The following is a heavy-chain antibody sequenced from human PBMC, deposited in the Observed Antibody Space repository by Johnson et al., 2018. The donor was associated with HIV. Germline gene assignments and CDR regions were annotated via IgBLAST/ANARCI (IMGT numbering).Heavy chain of an antibody. D-gene: IGHD2-8*01. CDR1: GFTVSSNY. J-gene: IGHJ3*02. CDR3: ARGDCTNGVCPPPRRDAFDI. CDR2: IYSGGST. Sequence: VQLVESGGGLVQPGGSLRLSCAASGFTVSSNYMSWVRQAPGKGLEWVSVIYSGGSTYYADSVKGRFTISRDNSKNTLYFQMNSLRAEDTAVYYCARGDCTNGVCPPPRRDAFDIWGQGTMVTVSS. V-gene: IGHV3-66*01.